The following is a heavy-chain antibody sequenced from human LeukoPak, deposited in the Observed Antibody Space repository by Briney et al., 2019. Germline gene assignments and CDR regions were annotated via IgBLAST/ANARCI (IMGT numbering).Heavy chain of an antibody. D-gene: IGHD6-6*01. V-gene: IGHV3-74*01. J-gene: IGHJ4*02. CDR1: GFTFSTYW. CDR2: ISSDGSNT. Sequence: QPGGSLRLSCAASGFTFSTYWMHWVRQAPGKGLVWVSRISSDGSNTTYADSVKGRFTISRDNSKNTLSLQMNSLRADDTAIYYCAKGTYSSSPRDYWGQGTLVTVSS. CDR3: AKGTYSSSPRDY.